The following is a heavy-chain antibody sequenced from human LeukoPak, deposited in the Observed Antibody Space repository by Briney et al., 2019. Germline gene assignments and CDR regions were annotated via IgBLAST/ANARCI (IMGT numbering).Heavy chain of an antibody. J-gene: IGHJ3*02. Sequence: PGGSLRLSCAASGFTFNTYSMNWVRQAPGKGLEWVSYISSSSSPIYYADSVKGRFTISRDNAKSALYLQMNSLRAEDTAVYYCARSGYCTSTSCLNGRGAFDIWGQGTMVTVSS. CDR3: ARSGYCTSTSCLNGRGAFDI. V-gene: IGHV3-48*04. CDR2: ISSSSSPI. D-gene: IGHD2-2*01. CDR1: GFTFNTYS.